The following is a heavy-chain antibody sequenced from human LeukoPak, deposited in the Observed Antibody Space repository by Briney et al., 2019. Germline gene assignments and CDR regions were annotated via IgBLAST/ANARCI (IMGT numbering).Heavy chain of an antibody. D-gene: IGHD6-19*01. V-gene: IGHV3-30-3*01. CDR2: ISDDGINK. CDR3: ARDRYSSGWYDTNWFDP. J-gene: IGHJ5*02. CDR1: GFTFSSYA. Sequence: PGGSLRLSCAASGFTFSSYAMHWVRQAPGKGLEWVAVISDDGINKYYADTVKGRLTISRDNSKTTLYLQMNSLRAEDTAVYFWARDRYSSGWYDTNWFDPWGQGTLVTVSS.